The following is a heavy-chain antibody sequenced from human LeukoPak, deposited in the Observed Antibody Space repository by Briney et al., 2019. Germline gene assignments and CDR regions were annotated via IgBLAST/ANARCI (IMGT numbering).Heavy chain of an antibody. CDR1: VGSISSSSYS. V-gene: IGHV4-39*01. Sequence: KPSETLSLTCTVSVGSISSSSYSWGWIRQPPGKGLEWIGSIYYSGSTYYNPSLKSRVTISVDTSKNQFSLKLSSVTAADTAVYYCARRDSSGHYNAFDIWGQGTRVTVSS. J-gene: IGHJ3*02. D-gene: IGHD3-22*01. CDR2: IYYSGST. CDR3: ARRDSSGHYNAFDI.